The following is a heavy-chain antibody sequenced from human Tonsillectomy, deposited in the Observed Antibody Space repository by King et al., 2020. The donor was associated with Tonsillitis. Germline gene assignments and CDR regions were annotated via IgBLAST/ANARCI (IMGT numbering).Heavy chain of an antibody. V-gene: IGHV3-30*18. J-gene: IGHJ4*02. CDR3: AEHRVLQSMDAILDF. Sequence: WVRQAPGKGLEWVAVINSDGSKKYYADSVKGRFTISRDNSKNTMYLQMNSLRGEDTSVYYCAEHRVLQSMDAILDFWGQGTLVTVSS. D-gene: IGHD5-24*01. CDR2: INSDGSKK.